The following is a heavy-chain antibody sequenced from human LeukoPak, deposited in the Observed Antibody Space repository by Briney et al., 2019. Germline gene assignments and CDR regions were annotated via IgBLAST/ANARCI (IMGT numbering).Heavy chain of an antibody. D-gene: IGHD5-12*01. V-gene: IGHV5-51*01. Sequence: HGESLKISCRSSGHDFTSYWIAWVRQLPGKGLEWMGIIHPSDSETQYGPSFQGQVTISADNSISTANLQWSRLKASDTAMYYCARRGYSGYSPLDSWGQGTLVTVSS. CDR2: IHPSDSET. J-gene: IGHJ4*02. CDR3: ARRGYSGYSPLDS. CDR1: GHDFTSYW.